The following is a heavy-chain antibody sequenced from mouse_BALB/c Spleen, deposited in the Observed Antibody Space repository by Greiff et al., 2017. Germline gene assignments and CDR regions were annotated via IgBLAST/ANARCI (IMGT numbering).Heavy chain of an antibody. Sequence: EVHLVESGGGLVQPGGSLKLSCAASGFTFSSYTMSWVRQTPEKRLEWVAYISNGGGSTYYPDTVKGRFTISRDNAKNTLYLQMSSLKSEDTAMYYCARHRVYYDYDDAMDYWGQGTSVTVSS. CDR1: GFTFSSYT. V-gene: IGHV5-12-2*01. J-gene: IGHJ4*01. CDR3: ARHRVYYDYDDAMDY. CDR2: ISNGGGST. D-gene: IGHD2-4*01.